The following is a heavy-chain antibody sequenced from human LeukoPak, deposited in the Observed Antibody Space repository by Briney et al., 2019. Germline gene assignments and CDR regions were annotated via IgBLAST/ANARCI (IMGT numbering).Heavy chain of an antibody. J-gene: IGHJ4*02. V-gene: IGHV4-59*01. D-gene: IGHD5-12*01. CDR1: GGSISSYY. Sequence: SETLSLTCTVSGGSISSYYWSWIRQPPGKGLEWIGYIYYSGSTNYNPSLKSRVTISVDTSKNQFSLKLSSVTAADTAVYYCAITTSDGYSGYESPPYFDYWGQGTLVTVSS. CDR2: IYYSGST. CDR3: AITTSDGYSGYESPPYFDY.